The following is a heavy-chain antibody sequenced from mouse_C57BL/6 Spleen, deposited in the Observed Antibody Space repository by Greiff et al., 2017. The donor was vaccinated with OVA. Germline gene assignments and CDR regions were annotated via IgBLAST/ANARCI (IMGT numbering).Heavy chain of an antibody. D-gene: IGHD1-1*01. Sequence: VQLQQSGTVLARPGASVKMSCKTSGYTFTSYWMHWVKQRPGQGLEWIGAIYPGNSDTSYNQTFKGKAKLTAVTSASTAYMELSSLTNEDSAVYYCTRRGGSSRGYAMDDWGQGTSVTVSS. CDR2: IYPGNSDT. V-gene: IGHV1-5*01. CDR3: TRRGGSSRGYAMDD. CDR1: GYTFTSYW. J-gene: IGHJ4*01.